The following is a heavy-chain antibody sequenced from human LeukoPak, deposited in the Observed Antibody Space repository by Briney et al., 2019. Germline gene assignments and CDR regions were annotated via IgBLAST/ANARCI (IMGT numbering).Heavy chain of an antibody. D-gene: IGHD3-9*01. CDR1: GGSVSSYY. CDR3: ARVNKVFYDILTGYGDYFDY. Sequence: SETLSLTCTVSGGSVSSYYWSWIRQPAGKGLEWIGRLHTSGGTNYNPSLKSRVTMSVDTSKNQFSLKLSSVTAADTAVYYCARVNKVFYDILTGYGDYFDYWGQGTLVTVSS. V-gene: IGHV4-4*07. CDR2: LHTSGGT. J-gene: IGHJ4*02.